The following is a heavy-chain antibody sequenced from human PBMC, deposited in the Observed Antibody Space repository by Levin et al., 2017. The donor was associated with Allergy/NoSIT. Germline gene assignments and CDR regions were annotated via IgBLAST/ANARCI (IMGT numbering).Heavy chain of an antibody. CDR3: ARHALREPVAGTPYYFDY. J-gene: IGHJ4*02. CDR1: GGSISSSSYY. V-gene: IGHV4-39*01. Sequence: SQTLSLPCTVSGGSISSSSYYWGWIRQPPGKGLEWIGSIYYSGSTYYNPSLKSRVTISVDTSKNQFSLKLSSVTAADTAVYYCARHALREPVAGTPYYFDYWGQGTLVTVSS. D-gene: IGHD6-19*01. CDR2: IYYSGST.